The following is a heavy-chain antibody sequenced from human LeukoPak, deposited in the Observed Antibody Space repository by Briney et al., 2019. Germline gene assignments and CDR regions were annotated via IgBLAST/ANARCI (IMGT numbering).Heavy chain of an antibody. V-gene: IGHV4-38-2*01. Sequence: SETLSLTCAVSGYSISSGYYWGWIRQPPGKGLEWIGSIYHSGSTYYNPSLKSRVTISVDTSKKQFSLKLSYVTAADTAVYYCARSEMVRGVLYYFDYWGQGTLVTVSS. CDR3: ARSEMVRGVLYYFDY. D-gene: IGHD3-10*01. CDR2: IYHSGST. CDR1: GYSISSGYY. J-gene: IGHJ4*02.